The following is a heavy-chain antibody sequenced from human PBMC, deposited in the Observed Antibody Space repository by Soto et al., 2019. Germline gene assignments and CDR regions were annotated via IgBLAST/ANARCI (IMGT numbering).Heavy chain of an antibody. CDR1: GGTFSSYA. V-gene: IGHV1-69*13. J-gene: IGHJ5*02. D-gene: IGHD2-15*01. Sequence: SVKVSCKASGGTFSSYAISWVRQAPGQGLEWMGGIVPIFGTTSYAQKFQGRVTITADESTSTAYMELSSLRSEDTAMYYCASGCTSSGGCYRLNWFDPWGQGTLVTVSS. CDR2: IVPIFGTT. CDR3: ASGCTSSGGCYRLNWFDP.